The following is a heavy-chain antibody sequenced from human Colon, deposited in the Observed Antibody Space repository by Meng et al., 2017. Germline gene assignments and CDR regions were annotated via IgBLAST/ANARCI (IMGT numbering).Heavy chain of an antibody. V-gene: IGHV4-39*07. CDR2: IYYSGST. D-gene: IGHD4-17*01. Sequence: SETLSLTCTVSGGSISSSSYYWGWIRQPPGKGLEWIGSIYYSGSTYYNPSLKSRVTISVDTSKNQFSLKLSSVTAADTAVYYCARIYITYGELDYWGQGTLVTVSS. J-gene: IGHJ4*02. CDR1: GGSISSSSYY. CDR3: ARIYITYGELDY.